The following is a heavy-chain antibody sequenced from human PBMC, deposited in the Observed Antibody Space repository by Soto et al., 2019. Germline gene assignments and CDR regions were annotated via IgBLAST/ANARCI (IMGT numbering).Heavy chain of an antibody. CDR2: IYYSGRT. Sequence: QVQLQESGQGLVKPSETLSLTCTVPGGSIISYSLNWIRQPPGKGLEWIGDIYYSGRTNYKPSLRSRVTISVDTSKNQFSLKLSSVTAADTAVYYCARRPLGDKTPDFDYWGQGTLVTVSS. CDR1: GGSIISYS. V-gene: IGHV4-59*01. CDR3: ARRPLGDKTPDFDY. J-gene: IGHJ4*02. D-gene: IGHD3-9*01.